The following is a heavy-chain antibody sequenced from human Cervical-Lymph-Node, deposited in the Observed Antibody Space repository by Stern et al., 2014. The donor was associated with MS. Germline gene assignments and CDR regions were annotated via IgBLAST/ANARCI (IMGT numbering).Heavy chain of an antibody. J-gene: IGHJ5*02. CDR1: GGTFSKFP. CDR2: VFPVFGTP. CDR3: ALSSETSDRWYSLGYDL. D-gene: IGHD6-13*01. V-gene: IGHV1-69*01. Sequence: VQLVESGAEVTKPGSSVKVSCPASGGTFSKFPSSWVRPAPGQGLEWMGGVFPVFGTPTYAQEFRGRVTITADVSTSTVYMELSSLRSDDTAVYYCALSSETSDRWYSLGYDLWGQGTLVTVSS.